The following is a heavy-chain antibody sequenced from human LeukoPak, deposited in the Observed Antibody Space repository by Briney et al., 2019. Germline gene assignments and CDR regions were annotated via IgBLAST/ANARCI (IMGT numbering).Heavy chain of an antibody. D-gene: IGHD3-10*01. CDR2: ISYDGSNK. CDR3: ARSLGELYYYYYGMDV. J-gene: IGHJ6*02. CDR1: GLTFSSYA. Sequence: PTGGSLRLSCAASGLTFSSYAMHWVRQAPGKGLEWVAVISYDGSNKYYADSVKGRFTISRDNSKNTLYLQMNSLRAEDTAVYYCARSLGELYYYYYGMDVWGQGTTVTVSS. V-gene: IGHV3-30-3*01.